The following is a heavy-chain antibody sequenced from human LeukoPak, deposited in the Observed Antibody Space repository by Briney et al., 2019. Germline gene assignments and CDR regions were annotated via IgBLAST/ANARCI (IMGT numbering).Heavy chain of an antibody. J-gene: IGHJ4*02. CDR3: ARGVEMATRTVFDY. D-gene: IGHD5-24*01. CDR1: GYTFTSYG. V-gene: IGHV1-18*01. Sequence: ASVKVSCKASGYTFTSYGISWVRQAPGQGLEWMGWISAYNGNTNYAQKLQGRVTMTTDTSTSTAYMELSSLRSEDTAVYYCARGVEMATRTVFDYWGQGTLVTVSS. CDR2: ISAYNGNT.